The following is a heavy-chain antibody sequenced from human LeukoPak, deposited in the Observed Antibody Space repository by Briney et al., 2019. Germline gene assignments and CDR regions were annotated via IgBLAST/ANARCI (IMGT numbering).Heavy chain of an antibody. V-gene: IGHV4-39*01. D-gene: IGHD2-2*01. J-gene: IGHJ4*02. Sequence: SETLSLTCTVSGGSISSSSYYWGWIRQPPGKGLEWIGSIYYSGSTYYNPSLKSRVTISVDTSKNQFSLKLSSVTAAATAVYYCASGAIVVVPAALDYWGQGTLVTVSS. CDR3: ASGAIVVVPAALDY. CDR1: GGSISSSSYY. CDR2: IYYSGST.